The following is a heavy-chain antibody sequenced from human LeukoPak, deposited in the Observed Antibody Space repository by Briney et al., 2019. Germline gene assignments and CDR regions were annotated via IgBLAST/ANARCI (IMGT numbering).Heavy chain of an antibody. CDR1: GDSISSYY. CDR2: IYYSGST. J-gene: IGHJ4*02. V-gene: IGHV4-59*01. D-gene: IGHD3-9*01. Sequence: SETLSLTCTVSGDSISSYYWSWIRQPPGKGLEWIGYIYYSGSTNYNPSLKSRVTISVDTSKNQFSLKLSSVTAADTAVYYCASSSVLRYFDWLPMPFDYWGQGTLVTVSS. CDR3: ASSSVLRYFDWLPMPFDY.